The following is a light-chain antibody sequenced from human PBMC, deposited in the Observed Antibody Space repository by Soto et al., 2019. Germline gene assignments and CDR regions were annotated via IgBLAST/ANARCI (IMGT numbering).Light chain of an antibody. V-gene: IGLV2-14*01. CDR3: RSYTTSSTHVV. J-gene: IGLJ2*01. Sequence: QSALTQPASVSGSPGQSITISCTGTSSDVGSYNYVSWYQQYPGKAPKLMIYDVSNRPSGVSYRFSGSKSGNTASLTISGLQAEDEDDYYCRSYTTSSTHVVFGGGTKVTVL. CDR1: SSDVGSYNY. CDR2: DVS.